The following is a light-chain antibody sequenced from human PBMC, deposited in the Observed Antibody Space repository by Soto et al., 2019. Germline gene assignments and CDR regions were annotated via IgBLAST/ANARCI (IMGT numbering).Light chain of an antibody. CDR3: HQYYDWPPWT. V-gene: IGKV3-15*01. Sequence: EIVLTQSPGMLSLPPGERATLSFRASQSVSNSLAWYRQRPGQPPSLLIYATSTRATGVPARFTGSGSGTEFTLTISSLQSEDFAVYYCHQYYDWPPWTFGQGTKVDIK. CDR2: ATS. CDR1: QSVSNS. J-gene: IGKJ1*01.